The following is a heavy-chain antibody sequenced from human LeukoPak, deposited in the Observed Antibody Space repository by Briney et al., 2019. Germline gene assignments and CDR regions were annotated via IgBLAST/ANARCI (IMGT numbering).Heavy chain of an antibody. D-gene: IGHD1-26*01. V-gene: IGHV4-34*01. CDR2: INHSGGT. Sequence: SETLSLTCAVYGGSFSGYYWSWIRQPPGKGLEWIGEINHSGGTNYNPSLKSRVTISVDTSKNQFSLKLSSVTAADTAVYYCARHGSGSYYGEYFQHWGQGTLVTVSS. CDR3: ARHGSGSYYGEYFQH. J-gene: IGHJ1*01. CDR1: GGSFSGYY.